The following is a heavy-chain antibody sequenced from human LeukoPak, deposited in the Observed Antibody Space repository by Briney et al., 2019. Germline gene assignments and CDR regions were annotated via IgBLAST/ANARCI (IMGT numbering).Heavy chain of an antibody. Sequence: PGGSLRLSCAASGFTFSSYAMSWVRQAPGKGLEWVSAISGSGDSTYYADSVKGRFTISRDNSKNTLYLQVNSLRAEGTAVYYCGVDIVVVPGAPNWFDPWGQGTLVTVSS. CDR2: ISGSGDST. J-gene: IGHJ5*02. D-gene: IGHD2-2*01. V-gene: IGHV3-23*01. CDR1: GFTFSSYA. CDR3: GVDIVVVPGAPNWFDP.